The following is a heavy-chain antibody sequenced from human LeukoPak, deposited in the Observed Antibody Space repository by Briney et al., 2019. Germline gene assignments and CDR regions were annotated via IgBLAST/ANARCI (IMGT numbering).Heavy chain of an antibody. D-gene: IGHD5-12*01. J-gene: IGHJ4*02. Sequence: SGGSLRLSCAASGFTFSHYGMHWVRQAPGKGLEWVAYIRYDESDKYYADSVKGRFTISRDNSKNTLYVQMHSLRAEDTAVYYCARGPSGYHNTGGQGTLVTVSS. CDR3: ARGPSGYHNT. CDR1: GFTFSHYG. V-gene: IGHV3-30*02. CDR2: IRYDESDK.